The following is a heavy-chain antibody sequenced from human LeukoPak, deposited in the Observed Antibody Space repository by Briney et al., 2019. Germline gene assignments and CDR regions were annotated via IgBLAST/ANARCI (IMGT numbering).Heavy chain of an antibody. J-gene: IGHJ5*02. CDR2: ISGSGGST. D-gene: IGHD2-21*01. V-gene: IGHV3-23*01. CDR3: ASLINIVVVIAILLAWFDP. CDR1: GFTFSSYA. Sequence: GGSLRLSCAASGFTFSSYAISWVRQAPGKGLEWVSAISGSGGSTYYADSVKGRFTISRDNSKNTLYLQMNSLRAEDTAVYYCASLINIVVVIAILLAWFDPWGQGTLVTVSS.